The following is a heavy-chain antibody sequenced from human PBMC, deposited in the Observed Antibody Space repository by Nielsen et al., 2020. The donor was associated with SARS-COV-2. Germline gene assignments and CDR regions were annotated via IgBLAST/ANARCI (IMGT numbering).Heavy chain of an antibody. CDR1: GYSFTSYW. CDR3: ARLDYGDYVSDYYYGMDV. Sequence: KVSCKGSGYSFTSYWIGWVRQMPGKGLKWMGIIYPGDFDTRYSPSFQGQVTISADKSISTAYLQWSSLKASDTAMYYCARLDYGDYVSDYYYGMDVWGQGTTVTVSS. CDR2: IYPGDFDT. V-gene: IGHV5-51*01. D-gene: IGHD4-17*01. J-gene: IGHJ6*02.